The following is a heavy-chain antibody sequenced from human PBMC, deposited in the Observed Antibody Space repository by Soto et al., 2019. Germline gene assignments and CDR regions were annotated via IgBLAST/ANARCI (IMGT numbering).Heavy chain of an antibody. D-gene: IGHD3-3*01. V-gene: IGHV3-74*01. Sequence: PGGALRRSCVASGFTLSSYWMHWGRQAPGKGLVWVSRINSDGSSTSYADSVKGRFTISRDNAKNTLYLQMNSLRAEDTAVYYCARASDFWSGLYPVYWGQGTLVTVSS. J-gene: IGHJ4*02. CDR3: ARASDFWSGLYPVY. CDR1: GFTLSSYW. CDR2: INSDGSST.